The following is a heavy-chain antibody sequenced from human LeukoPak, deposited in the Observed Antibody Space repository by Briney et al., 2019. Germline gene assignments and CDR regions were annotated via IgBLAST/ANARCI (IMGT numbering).Heavy chain of an antibody. V-gene: IGHV1-24*01. J-gene: IGHJ3*02. CDR1: GYTLTELS. CDR2: FDPEDGET. Sequence: GASVKVSCKVSGYTLTELSMHWVRQAPGKGLEWMGGFDPEDGETIYAQKFQGRVTMTEDTSTDTAYMELSSLRSEDTAVYYCATFDSLGSGYYFTSAFDIWGQGTIVTVSS. D-gene: IGHD3-22*01. CDR3: ATFDSLGSGYYFTSAFDI.